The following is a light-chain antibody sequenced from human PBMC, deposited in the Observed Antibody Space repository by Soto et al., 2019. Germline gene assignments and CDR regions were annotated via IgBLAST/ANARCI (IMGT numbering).Light chain of an antibody. V-gene: IGKV1-12*01. Sequence: DIQMTQSPSSLSASVGDRVTITCRAIQDISIWLAWYQQKPGKAPKLLIFAASSLQSGVPSRFSGRGSGTEFTLTISSLQPEDFATYYCQQTDSFPLSFGGGTKVDIK. J-gene: IGKJ4*01. CDR1: QDISIW. CDR3: QQTDSFPLS. CDR2: AAS.